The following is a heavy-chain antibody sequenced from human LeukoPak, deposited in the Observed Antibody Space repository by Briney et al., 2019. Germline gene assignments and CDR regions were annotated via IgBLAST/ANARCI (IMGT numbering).Heavy chain of an antibody. CDR2: IYPGDSDT. Sequence: GESLKISCKGSGYSFTSYWIGWVRQMPGKGMEWMGIIYPGDSDTRYSPSFQGQVTISADKSISTAYLQWSSLKASDTAMYYCARGPPYYDSSGYAFDIWGQGTMVTVSS. V-gene: IGHV5-51*01. D-gene: IGHD3-22*01. CDR1: GYSFTSYW. CDR3: ARGPPYYDSSGYAFDI. J-gene: IGHJ3*02.